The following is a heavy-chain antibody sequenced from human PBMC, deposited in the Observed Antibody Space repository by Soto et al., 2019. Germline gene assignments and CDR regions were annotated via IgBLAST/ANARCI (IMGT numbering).Heavy chain of an antibody. CDR2: ISASGGST. CDR1: GSTFSRYA. D-gene: IGHD5-18*01. Sequence: PGGSLRLSCAASGSTFSRYAMNWVRQAPGKGLEWVSGISASGGSTYYADFVKGRITISRDNPKSTLSLEMNSLRTEDTAVYYCARDLYSYGYPDYWGQGTLVTVSS. CDR3: ARDLYSYGYPDY. J-gene: IGHJ4*02. V-gene: IGHV3-23*01.